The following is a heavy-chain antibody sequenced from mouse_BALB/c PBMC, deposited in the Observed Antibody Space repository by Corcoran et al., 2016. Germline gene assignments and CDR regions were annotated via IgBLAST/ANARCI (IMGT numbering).Heavy chain of an antibody. Sequence: EVQLQQSGPELVQLVAPVKMSCKASGYTFTSYVMHWVKQKPGQGLEWIGYINPYNDGTKYNEKFKGKATLTSDKSSSTAYMELSSLTSEDSAVYYCARWILRSAMDYWGQGTSVTVS. V-gene: IGHV1S136*01. D-gene: IGHD1-1*01. CDR1: GYTFTSYV. CDR2: INPYNDGT. CDR3: ARWILRSAMDY. J-gene: IGHJ4*01.